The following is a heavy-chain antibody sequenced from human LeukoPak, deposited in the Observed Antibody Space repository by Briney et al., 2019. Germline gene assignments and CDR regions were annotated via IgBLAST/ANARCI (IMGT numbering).Heavy chain of an antibody. CDR1: GGSFSGYY. Sequence: SETPSLTCAVYGGSFSGYYWSWIRQPPGKGLEWIGEINHSGSTTYNPSLKSRVTISVDTSKNQFSLKLSSVTAADTAVYYCARGWEADAFDIWGQGTMVTVSS. CDR2: INHSGST. CDR3: ARGWEADAFDI. D-gene: IGHD1-26*01. V-gene: IGHV4-34*01. J-gene: IGHJ3*02.